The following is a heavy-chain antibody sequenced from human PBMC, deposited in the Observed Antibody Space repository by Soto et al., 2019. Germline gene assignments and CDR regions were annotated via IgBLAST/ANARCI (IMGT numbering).Heavy chain of an antibody. CDR2: IWSGGSNE. J-gene: IGHJ4*02. V-gene: IGHV3-33*01. CDR1: GFTFSSYG. Sequence: QVQLVESGGGVVQPGRSLRLSCAASGFTFSSYGMHWVRQAPGKGLEWVAVIWSGGSNENYADSVKGRFTISRDNSKNMLYLQMNSLRAEDTAVYYCAGGPGTSYFDYWGQGSLVTVSS. CDR3: AGGPGTSYFDY. D-gene: IGHD2-2*01.